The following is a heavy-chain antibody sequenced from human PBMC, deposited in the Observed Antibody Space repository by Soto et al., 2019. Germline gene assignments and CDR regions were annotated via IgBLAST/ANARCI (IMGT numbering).Heavy chain of an antibody. V-gene: IGHV3-23*01. D-gene: IGHD6-19*01. Sequence: HPGGSLRLSCAASGFTFSSYAMSWVRQAPGKGLEWVSAISGSGGSTYYADSVKGRFTISRDNSKNTLYLQMNSLRAEDTAVYYCAKALSSGWWGDFDYWGQGTLVTVSS. CDR2: ISGSGGST. CDR1: GFTFSSYA. J-gene: IGHJ4*02. CDR3: AKALSSGWWGDFDY.